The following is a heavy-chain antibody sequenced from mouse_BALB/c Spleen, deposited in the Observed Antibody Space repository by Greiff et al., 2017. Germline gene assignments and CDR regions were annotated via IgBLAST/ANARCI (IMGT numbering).Heavy chain of an antibody. V-gene: IGHV1S34*01. CDR3: ARSYYGSSYWYVDV. J-gene: IGHJ1*01. CDR2: ISCYNGAT. D-gene: IGHD1-1*01. CDR1: GYSFTGYY. Sequence: LVKTGASVKISCKASGYSFTGYYMHWVKQSHGKSLEWIGYISCYNGATSYNQKFKGKATFTVDTSSSTAYMQFNSLTSEDSAVYYCARSYYGSSYWYVDVWGAGTTVTVSA.